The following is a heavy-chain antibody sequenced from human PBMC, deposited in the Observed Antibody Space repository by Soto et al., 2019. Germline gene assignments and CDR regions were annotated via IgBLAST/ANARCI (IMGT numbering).Heavy chain of an antibody. CDR1: GFTFSSYA. CDR3: AKDSYYYDTYDSDP. Sequence: PGGSLRLSCAASGFTFSSYAMSWVRQAPGKGLEWVSAISGSGGSTYYADSVKGRFTISRDNSKNTLYLQMNSLRAEDTAVYYCAKDSYYYDTYDSDPWGQGTLVTVSS. V-gene: IGHV3-23*01. J-gene: IGHJ5*02. CDR2: ISGSGGST. D-gene: IGHD3-22*01.